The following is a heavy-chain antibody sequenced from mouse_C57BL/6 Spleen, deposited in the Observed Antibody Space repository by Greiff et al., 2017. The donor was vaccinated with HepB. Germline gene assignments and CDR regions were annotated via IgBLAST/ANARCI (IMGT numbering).Heavy chain of an antibody. J-gene: IGHJ4*01. CDR1: GFSLTSYG. V-gene: IGHV2-2*01. D-gene: IGHD2-3*01. CDR2: IWSGGST. Sequence: VQGVESGPGLVQPSQSLSITCTVSGFSLTSYGVHWVRQSPGKGLEWLGVIWSGGSTDYNAAFISRLSISKDNSKSQVFFKMNSLQADDTAIYYCARNWRYDGYPYAMDYWGQGTSVTVSS. CDR3: ARNWRYDGYPYAMDY.